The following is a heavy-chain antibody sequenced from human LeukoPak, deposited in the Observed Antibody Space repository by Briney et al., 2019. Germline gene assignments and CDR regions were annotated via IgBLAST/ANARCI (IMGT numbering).Heavy chain of an antibody. CDR3: ARGYYDSGSHIDAFDI. J-gene: IGHJ3*02. CDR2: IYYSGST. D-gene: IGHD3-10*01. V-gene: IGHV4-61*05. CDR1: GGSISSSSYY. Sequence: SETLSLTCTVSGGSISSSSYYWGWIRQPPGKGLDWIGYIYYSGSTNYNPSLKSRVTISVDTSKSQFSLKLSSVTAADTAVYYCARGYYDSGSHIDAFDIWGQGTMVTVSS.